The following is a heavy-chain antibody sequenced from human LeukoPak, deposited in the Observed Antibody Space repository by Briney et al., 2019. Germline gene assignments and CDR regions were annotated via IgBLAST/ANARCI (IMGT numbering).Heavy chain of an antibody. Sequence: PSETLSLTCTVSGGSISSSSYYWSWIRQPPGKGLEWVGYIYYNGNTNYNPSLKSRVTISVDTSKNQFSLNLSSVTAADTAVYFCARHGNKWNYVSWLDPWGQGTLVTVSS. CDR2: IYYNGNT. V-gene: IGHV4-61*05. CDR3: ARHGNKWNYVSWLDP. CDR1: GGSISSSSYY. J-gene: IGHJ5*02. D-gene: IGHD1-7*01.